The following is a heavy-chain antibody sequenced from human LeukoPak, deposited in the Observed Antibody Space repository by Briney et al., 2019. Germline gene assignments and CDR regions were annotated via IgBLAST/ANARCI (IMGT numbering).Heavy chain of an antibody. D-gene: IGHD6-19*01. Sequence: GGSLRLSCAASGFTFSSYSMNWVRQAPGKGLEWVSSISSSSSYIYYADSVKGRFTISRDNAKNSLYLHMNSLRAEDTAVYYCARDLSGWYYFDYWGQGTLVTVSS. CDR2: ISSSSSYI. V-gene: IGHV3-21*01. J-gene: IGHJ4*02. CDR3: ARDLSGWYYFDY. CDR1: GFTFSSYS.